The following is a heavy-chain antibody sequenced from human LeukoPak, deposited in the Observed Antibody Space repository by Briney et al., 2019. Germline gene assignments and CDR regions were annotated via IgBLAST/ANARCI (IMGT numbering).Heavy chain of an antibody. CDR1: GFTFSDYW. Sequence: GGSLRLSRAASGFTFSDYWMTWVRQAPGKGLEWVANIKEDGTEKYYVDSVKGRFTVPRDNGKNSLFLQMSSLTVEDTAVYYCAIERRQLFTSSWPYWGRGTLVTVST. D-gene: IGHD6-13*01. V-gene: IGHV3-7*01. J-gene: IGHJ4*01. CDR3: AIERRQLFTSSWPY. CDR2: IKEDGTEK.